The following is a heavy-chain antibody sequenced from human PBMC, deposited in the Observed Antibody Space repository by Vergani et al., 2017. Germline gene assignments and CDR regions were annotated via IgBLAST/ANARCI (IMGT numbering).Heavy chain of an antibody. Sequence: EVHLVESGGGLVQPGESLKLSCATSGLTFSDSAIHWVRQTSGKGLEWIGRITDKAYNYATVYAVSVKGRFTISRGDSKKTAYLQMNGLTTEDTAVYYCFYDFWAGYDSGDVWGKGTTVTVSS. J-gene: IGHJ6*04. CDR3: FYDFWAGYDSGDV. V-gene: IGHV3-73*02. CDR1: GLTFSDSA. D-gene: IGHD3/OR15-3a*01. CDR2: ITDKAYNYAT.